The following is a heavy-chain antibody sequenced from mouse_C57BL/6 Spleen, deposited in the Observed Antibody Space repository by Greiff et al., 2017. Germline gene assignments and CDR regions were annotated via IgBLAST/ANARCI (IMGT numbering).Heavy chain of an antibody. V-gene: IGHV1-82*01. Sequence: QVQLKESGPELVKPGASVKISCKASGYAFSSSWMNWVKQRPGKGLEWIGRIYPGDGDTNYNGKFKGKATLTADTSSTTASMHLTILPSAHSEVSFCASQRGGGDYWGQGTTLTVSS. CDR1: GYAFSSSW. CDR3: ASQRGGGDY. J-gene: IGHJ2*01. CDR2: IYPGDGDT.